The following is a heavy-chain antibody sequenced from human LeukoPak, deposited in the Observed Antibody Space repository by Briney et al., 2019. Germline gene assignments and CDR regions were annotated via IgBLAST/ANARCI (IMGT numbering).Heavy chain of an antibody. J-gene: IGHJ4*02. CDR1: GFTFSSYA. CDR2: IRATAGTT. D-gene: IGHD6-13*01. Sequence: PAGGSPRLSCAASGFTFSSYAMTWVRQAPGKGLEWVSTIRATAGTTYYEDSVKGRFTISRDNSKNTQWLQMNSLRVEDTAVYYCTKGGYTTYFDYWGQGTLVTVSS. CDR3: TKGGYTTYFDY. V-gene: IGHV3-23*01.